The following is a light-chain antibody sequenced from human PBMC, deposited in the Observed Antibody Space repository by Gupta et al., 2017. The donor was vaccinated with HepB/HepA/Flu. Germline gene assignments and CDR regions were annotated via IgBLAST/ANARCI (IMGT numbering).Light chain of an antibody. V-gene: IGLV1-40*01. J-gene: IGLJ1*01. CDR2: TNK. CDR3: QSYDSNLSDYV. CDR1: RFNIGAGYD. Sequence: QSVLTQPSPAAGGPGPKVSRRCTGRRFNIGAGYDVDWYPQFPGTAPKLLIYTNKNRPSGVPGRFSGSKSGTSASLAITGLQAEDEADYYCQSYDSNLSDYVFGTGTKVTVL.